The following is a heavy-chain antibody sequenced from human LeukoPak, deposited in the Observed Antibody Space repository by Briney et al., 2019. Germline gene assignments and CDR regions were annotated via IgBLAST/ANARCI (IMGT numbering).Heavy chain of an antibody. CDR3: ARVSTSGYRDWLDP. D-gene: IGHD3-9*01. V-gene: IGHV1-2*02. Sequence: GESLKVSCKASGYTFADYYIHWVRQAPGQGLEWMGWIYPKSGGTNSAQKFQGRVTMTRDTSISTAYMELSRLKFDDTAVYYCARVSTSGYRDWLDPWGQGTLVTVSS. J-gene: IGHJ5*02. CDR1: GYTFADYY. CDR2: IYPKSGGT.